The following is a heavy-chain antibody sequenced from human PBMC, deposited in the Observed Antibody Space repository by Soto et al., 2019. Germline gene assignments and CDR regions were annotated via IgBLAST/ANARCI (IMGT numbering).Heavy chain of an antibody. D-gene: IGHD2-21*01. J-gene: IGHJ4*02. Sequence: PSVTLSLTCAVPGVSFSCYYWSWIRQSPGKGLEWIGEISGSGATNYNPALKSRVSLSLDTSKNQFSLKLNSLTAADTAVYYCAKLWRNWGQRTPVNAS. CDR1: GVSFSCYY. CDR3: AKLWRN. CDR2: ISGSGAT. V-gene: IGHV4-34*01.